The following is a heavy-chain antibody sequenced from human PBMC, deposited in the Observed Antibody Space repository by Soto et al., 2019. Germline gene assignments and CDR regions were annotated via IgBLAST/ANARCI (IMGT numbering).Heavy chain of an antibody. J-gene: IGHJ6*02. V-gene: IGHV1-8*01. CDR2: MNPNSGNT. Sequence: ASVKVSCKASGDTFTSYDINWVRQATGQGLEWMGWMNPNSGNTGYAQKFQGRVTMTRNTSISTAYMELSSLRSEDTAVYYCARDHYYDFWSGYGYYYYYGMDVWGQGTTVTVSS. D-gene: IGHD3-3*01. CDR1: GDTFTSYD. CDR3: ARDHYYDFWSGYGYYYYYGMDV.